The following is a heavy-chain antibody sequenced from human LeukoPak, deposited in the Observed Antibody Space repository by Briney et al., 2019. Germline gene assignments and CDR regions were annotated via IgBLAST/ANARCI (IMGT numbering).Heavy chain of an antibody. CDR2: ISWNSGSI. CDR1: GFTFDDYA. D-gene: IGHD3-3*01. V-gene: IGHV3-9*01. Sequence: GRSLRLSCAASGFTFDDYAMHWVRQAPGKGLEWVSGISWNSGSIGCADSVKGRFTSSRDNAKNSLYLQMNSLRAEDTALYYCAKDRSGSFYYFDYWGQGTLVTVSS. J-gene: IGHJ4*02. CDR3: AKDRSGSFYYFDY.